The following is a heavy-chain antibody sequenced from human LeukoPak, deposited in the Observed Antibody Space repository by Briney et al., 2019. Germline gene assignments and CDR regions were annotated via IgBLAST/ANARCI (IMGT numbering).Heavy chain of an antibody. J-gene: IGHJ6*02. CDR2: ISAGAST. V-gene: IGHV3-23*01. Sequence: GGSLRLSCAASGFSFSSHAMSWVRQAPGKGLEWVSSISAGASTHYADSVRGRFTISSDSSRNTLYLQMNSLRAEDTAVFYCAKFALPRGHSYGPYYYYYYGMDVWGQGTTVTVSS. D-gene: IGHD5-18*01. CDR1: GFSFSSHA. CDR3: AKFALPRGHSYGPYYYYYYGMDV.